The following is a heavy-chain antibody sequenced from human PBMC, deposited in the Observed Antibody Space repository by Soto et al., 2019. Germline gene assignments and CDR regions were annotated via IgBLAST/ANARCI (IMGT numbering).Heavy chain of an antibody. Sequence: GGSLRLSCAASGFTFSSYWMSWVRQAPGKGLEWVANIKQDGSEKYYVDSVKGRFTISRDNAKNSLYLQMSSLRAEDTAVYYCARRGYYYDSSGYYLGYWGQGTLVTVSS. CDR1: GFTFSSYW. J-gene: IGHJ4*02. V-gene: IGHV3-7*03. CDR2: IKQDGSEK. CDR3: ARRGYYYDSSGYYLGY. D-gene: IGHD3-22*01.